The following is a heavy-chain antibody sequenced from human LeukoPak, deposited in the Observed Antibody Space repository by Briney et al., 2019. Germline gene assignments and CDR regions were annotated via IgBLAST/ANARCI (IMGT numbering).Heavy chain of an antibody. V-gene: IGHV3-23*01. CDR3: ARDDGSYSRSPGFDY. D-gene: IGHD1-26*01. Sequence: GGSLRLSCAASGFTFSDYAMSWVRQAPGKGLEWVSLISGSGGSTYYADSVKGRFTISRDNSKNTLYLQMNTLRAEDTAVYYCARDDGSYSRSPGFDYWGQGTLVTVSS. CDR1: GFTFSDYA. CDR2: ISGSGGST. J-gene: IGHJ4*02.